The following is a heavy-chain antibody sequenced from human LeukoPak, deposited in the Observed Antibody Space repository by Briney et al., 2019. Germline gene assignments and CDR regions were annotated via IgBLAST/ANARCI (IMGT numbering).Heavy chain of an antibody. D-gene: IGHD3-10*01. CDR3: ARHSGSGSLSRPFDP. Sequence: SVTLSLTCTVSGDSVTSGTFYWAWLRQPPGKGLEWITTVYYTGSTYYNPSLKSRVTISIDTSKNQFSLKLRSVVAPDTALYYCARHSGSGSLSRPFDPWGQGTLVTVST. CDR1: GDSVTSGTFY. V-gene: IGHV4-39*01. CDR2: VYYTGST. J-gene: IGHJ5*02.